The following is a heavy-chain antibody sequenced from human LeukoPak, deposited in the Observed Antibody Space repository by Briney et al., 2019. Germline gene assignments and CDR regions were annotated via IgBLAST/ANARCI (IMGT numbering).Heavy chain of an antibody. CDR1: GGSISSYY. Sequence: SETLSLTCTVSGGSISSYYWSWIRQPPGKGLEWIGYIYYSGSTNYSPSLKSRVTISVDTSKNQFPLKLSSVTAADTAVYYCARQGYSAYEILDYWGQGTLVTVSS. CDR3: ARQGYSAYEILDY. CDR2: IYYSGST. J-gene: IGHJ4*02. D-gene: IGHD5-12*01. V-gene: IGHV4-59*08.